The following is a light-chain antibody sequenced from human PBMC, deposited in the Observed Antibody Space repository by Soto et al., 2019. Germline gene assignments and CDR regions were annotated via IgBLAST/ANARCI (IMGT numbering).Light chain of an antibody. J-gene: IGKJ5*01. CDR1: QDIAAY. CDR2: AAS. V-gene: IGKV1D-12*01. CDR3: QQAYSFPIT. Sequence: DIQVTQSPSSVSASVGDRVTITCRASQDIAAYLAWYQHKPGRAPELLIRAASTLQSGVPSRFSGSGSGTYFPLTINSLQPEDFATYYCQQAYSFPITFGQGTRVEIK.